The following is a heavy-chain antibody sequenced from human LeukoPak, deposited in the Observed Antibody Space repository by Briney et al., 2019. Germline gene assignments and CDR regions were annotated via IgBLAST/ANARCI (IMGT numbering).Heavy chain of an antibody. CDR2: ISYDGSNK. Sequence: GGSLRLSCAASGFTFSSYAMHWVRQAPGKGLEWVAVISYDGSNKCYADSVKGRFTISRDNSKNTLYLQMNSLRAEDTAVYYCARVYEQWLVGYYYGMDVWGQGTTVTVSS. J-gene: IGHJ6*02. V-gene: IGHV3-30-3*01. D-gene: IGHD6-19*01. CDR1: GFTFSSYA. CDR3: ARVYEQWLVGYYYGMDV.